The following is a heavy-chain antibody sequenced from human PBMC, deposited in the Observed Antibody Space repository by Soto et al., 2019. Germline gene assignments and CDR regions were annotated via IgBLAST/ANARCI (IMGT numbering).Heavy chain of an antibody. CDR1: GGCISSYY. V-gene: IGHV4-59*01. D-gene: IGHD2-21*02. CDR3: AREGFGGDWGWADAFDI. CDR2: IYYSGST. Sequence: SDTLYLTCTVSGGCISSYYWTWIRQPPGKGLEWIGYIYYSGSTNYNPSLKSRVTISVDTSKNQFSLKLSSVTAADTAVYYCAREGFGGDWGWADAFDIWGQGTMVTVSS. J-gene: IGHJ3*02.